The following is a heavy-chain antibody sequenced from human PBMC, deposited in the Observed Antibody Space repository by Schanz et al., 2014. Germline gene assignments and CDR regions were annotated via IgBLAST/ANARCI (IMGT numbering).Heavy chain of an antibody. CDR2: INPNAAA. Sequence: QVHLVQSGAEVKKPGSSVKVSCKASGGTFSSDTFSWVRQAPGQGLEWMGRINPNAAAMYAQKFQGRVTMTRDTSISTVYMELSSLGSGDTAVYYCAREMDFLNMVRGVRIRNYGLDVWGQGTTVTVSS. D-gene: IGHD3-10*01. CDR1: GGTFSSDT. CDR3: AREMDFLNMVRGVRIRNYGLDV. J-gene: IGHJ6*02. V-gene: IGHV1-2*06.